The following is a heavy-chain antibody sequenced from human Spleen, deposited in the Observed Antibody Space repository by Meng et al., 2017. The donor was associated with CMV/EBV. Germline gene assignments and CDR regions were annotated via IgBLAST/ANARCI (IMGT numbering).Heavy chain of an antibody. CDR3: AKEAAYEYYFDY. Sequence: GGSLRLSCAASGFTFSSYAMHWVRQAPGKGLEYVSAISTNGGSTYYADSVKGRFTISRDNSKNTLFLQINSLRTEDTAVYYCAKEAAYEYYFDYWGQGTLVTVSS. D-gene: IGHD5-12*01. J-gene: IGHJ4*02. CDR2: ISTNGGST. V-gene: IGHV3-64*02. CDR1: GFTFSSYA.